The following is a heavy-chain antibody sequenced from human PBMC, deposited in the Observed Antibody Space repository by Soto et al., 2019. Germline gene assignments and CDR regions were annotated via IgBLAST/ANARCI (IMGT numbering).Heavy chain of an antibody. CDR3: ARDAVYYYDSSGYYYVRNWFDP. CDR1: GYAFTSSG. V-gene: IGHV1-18*01. CDR2: ISAYNGNT. D-gene: IGHD3-22*01. J-gene: IGHJ5*02. Sequence: ASVKVSWKASGYAFTSSGISLVRQAPGQRLEWMGWISAYNGNTNYAQKLQGRVTMTTDTSTSTAYMELRSLRSDDTAVYYCARDAVYYYDSSGYYYVRNWFDPWGQGTLVTVAS.